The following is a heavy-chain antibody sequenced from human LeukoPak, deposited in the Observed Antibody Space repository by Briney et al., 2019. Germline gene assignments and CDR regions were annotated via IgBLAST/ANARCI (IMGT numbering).Heavy chain of an antibody. CDR1: GYTFTSYY. Sequence: GASVKVSCKASGYTFTSYYMHWVRQAPGQGLEWMGIINPSGGSTSYAQKFQGRVTMTRDMSTSTVYMELSSLRSEDTAVYYCARGASQLASYNWFDPWGQGTLVTVSS. CDR3: ARGASQLASYNWFDP. CDR2: INPSGGST. J-gene: IGHJ5*02. D-gene: IGHD2-2*01. V-gene: IGHV1-46*01.